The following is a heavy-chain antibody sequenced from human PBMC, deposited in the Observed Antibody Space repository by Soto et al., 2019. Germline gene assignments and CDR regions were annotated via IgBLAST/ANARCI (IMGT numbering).Heavy chain of an antibody. CDR2: FDPEDGEA. D-gene: IGHD3-3*01. V-gene: IGHV1-24*01. J-gene: IGHJ3*02. CDR3: ATGSLRGFWSGIPRAFVI. Sequence: ASVKVSCKVSGYTLTELSMHWVRQAPGKGLEWMGGFDPEDGEAIYAQKFQGRVTMTEDTSTDTAYMELSSLRSEDTAVYYCATGSLRGFWSGIPRAFVIWGQGTMVTVSS. CDR1: GYTLTELS.